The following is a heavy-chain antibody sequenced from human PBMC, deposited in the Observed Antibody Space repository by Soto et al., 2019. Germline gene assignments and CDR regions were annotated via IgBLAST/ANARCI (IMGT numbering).Heavy chain of an antibody. V-gene: IGHV1-3*01. D-gene: IGHD1-1*01. CDR1: GYTFTSYA. Sequence: QVQLVQSGAEVKKPGASVKVSCKASGYTFTSYAMHWVRQAPGQRLEWMGWINAGNGNTKYSQKFQGRVTITRDTSASTAYMELSSLRSEDTAVYYCAGSVRWNDGGWVDPWGQGTLVTVSS. CDR2: INAGNGNT. J-gene: IGHJ5*02. CDR3: AGSVRWNDGGWVDP.